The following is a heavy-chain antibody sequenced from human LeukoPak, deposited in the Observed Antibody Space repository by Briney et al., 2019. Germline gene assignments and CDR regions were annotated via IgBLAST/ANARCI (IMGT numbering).Heavy chain of an antibody. CDR3: ARHEYSGSYYGLSWFDP. CDR1: GGSISSSGYY. J-gene: IGHJ5*02. D-gene: IGHD1-26*01. V-gene: IGHV4-39*01. CDR2: IYYSGST. Sequence: PSETLSLTGTVSGGSISSSGYYWGWIRQPPGKGLEWIASIYYSGSTYYNPSLKSRVTISVDTSKNQLSLKLSSLTAADTAVYYCARHEYSGSYYGLSWFDPWGQGTLVTVSS.